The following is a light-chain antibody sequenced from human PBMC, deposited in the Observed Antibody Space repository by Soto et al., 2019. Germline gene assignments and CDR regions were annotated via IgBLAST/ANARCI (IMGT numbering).Light chain of an antibody. CDR1: QSVSSN. CDR3: QQYNNPLT. J-gene: IGKJ4*01. Sequence: EIVMTHSPATLAVSPCEGATLSRRASQSVSSNLAWYQQKPGQAPRLLIYGASTRATGIPARFSGSGSGTEFTLTISSLQSEDFAVYYCQQYNNPLTFGGGTKVDNK. V-gene: IGKV3-15*01. CDR2: GAS.